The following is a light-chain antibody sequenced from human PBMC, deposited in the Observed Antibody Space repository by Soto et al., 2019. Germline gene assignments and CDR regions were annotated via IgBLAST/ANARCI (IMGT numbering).Light chain of an antibody. CDR2: KIS. CDR3: MQATKYPPYT. J-gene: IGKJ2*01. Sequence: DIVLTQTPLSSPVTLGQPASISCRSSQSLLHSDGETYLSWLQQRPVQPPRLLIYKISNRFNGVPDRVSGSGAGTDFTLKISRVEAEDVGIYYCMQATKYPPYTFGQGTKLEIK. V-gene: IGKV2-24*01. CDR1: QSLLHSDGETY.